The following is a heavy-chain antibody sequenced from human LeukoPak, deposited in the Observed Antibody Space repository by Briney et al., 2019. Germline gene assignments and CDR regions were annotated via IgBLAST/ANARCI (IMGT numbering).Heavy chain of an antibody. CDR1: GGSISSHY. J-gene: IGHJ3*02. Sequence: NPSMTLSLTCTVSGGSISSHYWSWIRQPPGKGLEWIGYIHYSGTTKYNPSVESRVNISVDTSKNQFSLNLRSVTAADTALYCAREVGVPYCGGGSCSLSSAFDIWHQGTMVTVSS. CDR3: AREVGVPYCGGGSCSLSSAFDI. V-gene: IGHV4-59*11. CDR2: IHYSGTT. D-gene: IGHD2-21*01.